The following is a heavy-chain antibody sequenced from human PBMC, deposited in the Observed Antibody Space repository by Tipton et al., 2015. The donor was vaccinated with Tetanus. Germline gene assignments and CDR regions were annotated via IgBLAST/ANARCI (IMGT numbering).Heavy chain of an antibody. J-gene: IGHJ4*02. Sequence: SGFTFNGYGMHWVRQAPGKGLEWVAVSWYDGTDKYYADSVKGRFTISRDNSKNPLYLQMNSLRAEDTAVYYCAREADCSGGSCFSGDFDNWGQGTQVTVSS. CDR1: GFTFNGYG. CDR3: AREADCSGGSCFSGDFDN. D-gene: IGHD2-15*01. V-gene: IGHV3-33*01. CDR2: SWYDGTDK.